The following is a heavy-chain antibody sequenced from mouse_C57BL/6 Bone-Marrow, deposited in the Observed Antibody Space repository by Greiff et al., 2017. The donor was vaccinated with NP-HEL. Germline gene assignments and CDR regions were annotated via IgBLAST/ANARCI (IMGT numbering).Heavy chain of an antibody. J-gene: IGHJ2*01. D-gene: IGHD1-1*01. CDR3: ARHYYGSSFYFDY. Sequence: EVKLVESGPELVKPGASVKISCKASGYSFTDYNMNWVKQSNGKSLEWIGVINPNYGTTSYNQKFKGKATLTVDQSSSTAYMQLNSLTSEDSAVYYCARHYYGSSFYFDYWGQGTTLTVSS. CDR1: GYSFTDYN. CDR2: INPNYGTT. V-gene: IGHV1-39*01.